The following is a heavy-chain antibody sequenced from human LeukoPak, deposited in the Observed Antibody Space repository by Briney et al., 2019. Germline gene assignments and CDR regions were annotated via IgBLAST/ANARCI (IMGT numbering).Heavy chain of an antibody. CDR2: INPNSGGT. CDR1: GYTFTGYY. D-gene: IGHD5-12*01. V-gene: IGHV1-2*02. CDR3: ARVRYSGSEYYFDY. Sequence: ASVKVSCKASGYTFTGYYIQWVRQAPGQGLEWMGWINPNSGGTNYAQKFQGRVTMTRDTSITTAYMELSRLRSDDTAVYYCARVRYSGSEYYFDYWGQGTLVTVSS. J-gene: IGHJ4*02.